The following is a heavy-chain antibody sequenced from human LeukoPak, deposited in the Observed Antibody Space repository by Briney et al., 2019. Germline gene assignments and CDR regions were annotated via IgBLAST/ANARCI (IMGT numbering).Heavy chain of an antibody. V-gene: IGHV1-24*01. CDR2: FDPEDGET. Sequence: GASVKVSCKVSGHTLTELSMHWVRQAPGKGLEWMGGFDPEDGETIYAQKFQGRVTMTEDTSTDTAYMELSSLRSEDTAVYYCATGGSGDSYGYPFYYCGMDVWGQGTTVTVSS. J-gene: IGHJ6*02. CDR3: ATGGSGDSYGYPFYYCGMDV. D-gene: IGHD5-18*01. CDR1: GHTLTELS.